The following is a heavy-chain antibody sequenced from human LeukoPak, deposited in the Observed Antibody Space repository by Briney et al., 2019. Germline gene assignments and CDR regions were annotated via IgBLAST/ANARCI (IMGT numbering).Heavy chain of an antibody. D-gene: IGHD6-25*01. CDR2: ISWNSGSI. Sequence: GGSLRLSCAASGFTFDDYAMRWVRQAPGKGLEWVSGISWNSGSIGYADSVKGRFTISRDNAKNSLYLQMNSLRAEDTALYYCAKDIGYSSARYFDYWGQGTLVTVSS. J-gene: IGHJ4*02. V-gene: IGHV3-9*01. CDR3: AKDIGYSSARYFDY. CDR1: GFTFDDYA.